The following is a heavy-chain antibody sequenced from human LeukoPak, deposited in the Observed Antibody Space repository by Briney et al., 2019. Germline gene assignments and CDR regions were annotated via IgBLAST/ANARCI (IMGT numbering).Heavy chain of an antibody. CDR2: MNPNSGDT. CDR3: ARPRSAYYDSSGYDL. CDR1: GYTFTSYD. D-gene: IGHD3-22*01. Sequence: ASVKVSCKASGYTFTSYDINWVRQASGQGPEWMGWMNPNSGDTGYAQKFQGRVTMTRSTTTSTAYMELSSLRSEDTAVYFCARPRSAYYDSSGYDLWGQGTLVTVSS. J-gene: IGHJ4*02. V-gene: IGHV1-8*01.